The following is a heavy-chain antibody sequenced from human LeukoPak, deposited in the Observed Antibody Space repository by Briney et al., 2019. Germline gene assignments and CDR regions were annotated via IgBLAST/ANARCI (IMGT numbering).Heavy chain of an antibody. J-gene: IGHJ6*03. Sequence: PGGSLRLSCAASGFTFSSYGMHWVRQAPGKGLEWVAYIQNDGSNEQYADSVKGRFSISRDSSKNILYLQMNSLRAEDTAVYYCAKDRCSNGIGCYYYLDVWGKGTTVTISS. D-gene: IGHD2-8*01. CDR3: AKDRCSNGIGCYYYLDV. CDR2: IQNDGSNE. CDR1: GFTFSSYG. V-gene: IGHV3-30*02.